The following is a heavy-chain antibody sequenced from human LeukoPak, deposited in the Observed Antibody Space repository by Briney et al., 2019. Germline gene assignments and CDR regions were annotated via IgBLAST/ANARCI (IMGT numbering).Heavy chain of an antibody. Sequence: SETLSLTCTVSSGSISGYYWSWIRQPPGKGLEWIGYIYSSGSTNYNPSLKSRVTISVDTSKNQFSLKLSSATAADTAVYYCARRNYDILTGNWFDPWGQGTLVTVSS. V-gene: IGHV4-59*08. CDR2: IYSSGST. J-gene: IGHJ5*02. CDR3: ARRNYDILTGNWFDP. CDR1: SGSISGYY. D-gene: IGHD3-9*01.